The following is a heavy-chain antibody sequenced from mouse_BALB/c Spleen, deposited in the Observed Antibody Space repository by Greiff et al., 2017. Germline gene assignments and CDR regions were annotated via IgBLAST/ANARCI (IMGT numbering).Heavy chain of an antibody. CDR2: ISSGSSTI. CDR1: GFTFSSFG. CDR3: ARDYYGWYFDV. J-gene: IGHJ1*01. Sequence: EVHLVESGGGLVQPGGSRKLSCAASGFTFSSFGMHWVRQAPEKGLEWVAYISSGSSTIYYADTVKGRFTISRDNPKNTLFLQMTSLRSEDTARYYCARDYYGWYFDVWGAGTTVTVSS. V-gene: IGHV5-17*02. D-gene: IGHD1-1*01.